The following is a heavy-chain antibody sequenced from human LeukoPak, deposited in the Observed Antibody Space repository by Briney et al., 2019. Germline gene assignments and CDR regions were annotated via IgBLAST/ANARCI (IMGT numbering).Heavy chain of an antibody. Sequence: ASVKVSCKASGYTFTGYYMHWVRQAPGQGLEWMGIINPTRGDTNYAQKFQGRVSMTRDMSTSTVYMELSSLRSEDTAVYYCARDLSGYNWNYLGFDGGVFDIWGQGTMVTVSS. V-gene: IGHV1-46*01. CDR3: ARDLSGYNWNYLGFDGGVFDI. D-gene: IGHD1-7*01. CDR2: INPTRGDT. CDR1: GYTFTGYY. J-gene: IGHJ3*02.